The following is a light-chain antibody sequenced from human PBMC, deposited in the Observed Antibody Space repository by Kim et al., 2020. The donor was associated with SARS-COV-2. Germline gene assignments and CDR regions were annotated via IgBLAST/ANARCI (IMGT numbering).Light chain of an antibody. CDR2: QDT. CDR1: KLGDKY. Sequence: GSPGQTASITCSGDKLGDKYACWYQQKPGQSPLLVIYQDTKRPSGIPERFSGSNSENTATLTISGTQAMDEADYYCQAWDSSTVVFGTGTKVTVL. CDR3: QAWDSSTVV. V-gene: IGLV3-1*01. J-gene: IGLJ1*01.